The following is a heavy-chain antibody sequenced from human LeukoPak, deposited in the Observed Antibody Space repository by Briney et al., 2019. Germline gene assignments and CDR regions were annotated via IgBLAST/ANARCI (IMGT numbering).Heavy chain of an antibody. Sequence: PSQTLSLTCTVTGGSISSGSYYWSWIRQPAGKGLEWIGRIYTSGSTNYNPSLKSRVTISVDTSKNQFSLKLSSVTAADTAVYYCARHDYSNRIFDYWGQGTLVTVSS. J-gene: IGHJ4*02. CDR2: IYTSGST. V-gene: IGHV4-61*02. CDR3: ARHDYSNRIFDY. D-gene: IGHD4-11*01. CDR1: GGSISSGSYY.